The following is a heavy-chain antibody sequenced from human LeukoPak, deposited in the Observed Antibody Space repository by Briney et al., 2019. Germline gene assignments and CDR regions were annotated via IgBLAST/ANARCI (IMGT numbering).Heavy chain of an antibody. CDR2: IKSKTDGGTT. Sequence: GGFLRLSCAASGFTFSNAWMSWVRQAPGKGLEWVGRIKSKTDGGTTDYAAPVKGRFTISRDDSKSTLYLQMNSLKTEDTAVYYCTTAENYDFWSGSDYWGQGTLVTVSS. V-gene: IGHV3-15*01. D-gene: IGHD3-3*01. J-gene: IGHJ4*02. CDR3: TTAENYDFWSGSDY. CDR1: GFTFSNAW.